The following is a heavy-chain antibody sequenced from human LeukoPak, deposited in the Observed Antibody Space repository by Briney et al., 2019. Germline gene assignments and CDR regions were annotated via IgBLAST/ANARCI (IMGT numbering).Heavy chain of an antibody. CDR2: IIPIFGTA. Sequence: SVKVSCKASGGTFISYAISWVRQAPGQGLEWMGGIIPIFGTANYAQKFQGRVTITADESTSTAYMELSSLRSEDTAVYYCARDTGYYYDSSGYYPEGNYFDYWGQGTLVTVSS. J-gene: IGHJ4*02. D-gene: IGHD3-22*01. V-gene: IGHV1-69*13. CDR1: GGTFISYA. CDR3: ARDTGYYYDSSGYYPEGNYFDY.